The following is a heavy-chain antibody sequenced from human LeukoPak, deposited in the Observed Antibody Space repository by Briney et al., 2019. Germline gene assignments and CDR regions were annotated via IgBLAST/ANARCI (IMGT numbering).Heavy chain of an antibody. CDR3: ARGHQYQLMDSYYGMDV. V-gene: IGHV1-46*01. Sequence: ASVKVSCKAAGYTFTSYYMHWVRQAPGQGLEWMGIINPSGGSTSYAQKFQGRVTMTRDTSTSTVYMELSSLRSEGTAVYYCARGHQYQLMDSYYGMDVWGQGTTVTVSS. J-gene: IGHJ6*02. D-gene: IGHD2-2*01. CDR1: GYTFTSYY. CDR2: INPSGGST.